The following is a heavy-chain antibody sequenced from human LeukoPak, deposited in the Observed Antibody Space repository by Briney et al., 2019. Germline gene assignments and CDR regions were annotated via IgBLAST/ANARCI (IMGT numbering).Heavy chain of an antibody. CDR3: AKEPYYYGSGFYYYYYMDV. V-gene: IGHV3-30*02. D-gene: IGHD3-10*01. Sequence: GGSLRLSCAASGFTFSSYGMHWVRQAPGKGLEWVAFIRYDGSNKYYADSVKGRFTISRDNSKNTLYLQMNSLRAEDTAVYYCAKEPYYYGSGFYYYYYMDVWGKGTTVTISS. CDR1: GFTFSSYG. J-gene: IGHJ6*03. CDR2: IRYDGSNK.